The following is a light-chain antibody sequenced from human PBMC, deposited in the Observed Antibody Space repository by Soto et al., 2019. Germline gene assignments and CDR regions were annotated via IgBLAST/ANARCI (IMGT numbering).Light chain of an antibody. V-gene: IGKV1-39*01. CDR3: QQGYSNRLT. J-gene: IGKJ1*01. Sequence: DIQMTQSPSSLSASVGDRVTITCRPSQNIDNFLNWYQQKPGKAPKLLIYTASSVYSGVPSRFSGSGSGTEFTLTINSLQPEDFATYYCQQGYSNRLTVGQGTKVEIK. CDR1: QNIDNF. CDR2: TAS.